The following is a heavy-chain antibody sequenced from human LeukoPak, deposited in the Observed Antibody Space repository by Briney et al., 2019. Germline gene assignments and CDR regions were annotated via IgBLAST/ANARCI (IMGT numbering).Heavy chain of an antibody. D-gene: IGHD1-26*01. CDR2: IYYSGST. Sequence: KPSETLSLTCTVSGGSISSYYWSWIRQPPGKGLEWIGYIYYSGSTNYNPSLKSRVTISVDTSKNQFSLKLSSVTAADTAVYYCARSEPGDAFDIWGQGTMVTVSS. CDR3: ARSEPGDAFDI. J-gene: IGHJ3*02. CDR1: GGSISSYY. V-gene: IGHV4-59*01.